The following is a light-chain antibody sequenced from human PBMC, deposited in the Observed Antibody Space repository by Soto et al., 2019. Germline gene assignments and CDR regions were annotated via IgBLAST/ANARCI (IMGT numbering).Light chain of an antibody. Sequence: QSALTQPASVSGSPGQSITISCTGTSSDVGSYNLVSWYQQHPGKAPKLMIYEGSKRPSGVSNRFSGSKSGNTXSLTISGLQAEDEADYYCCSYAGSNVVFGGGTKLTVL. CDR2: EGS. CDR3: CSYAGSNVV. J-gene: IGLJ2*01. CDR1: SSDVGSYNL. V-gene: IGLV2-23*01.